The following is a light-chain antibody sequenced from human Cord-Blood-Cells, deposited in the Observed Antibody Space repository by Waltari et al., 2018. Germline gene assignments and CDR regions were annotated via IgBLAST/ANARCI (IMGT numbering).Light chain of an antibody. Sequence: QSALTQPASASGSPGQSITISCTGTSSDVGRYNLVSWYQQHSGKAHKLMIYEGSKRPSGVSNRFSGSKSGDTASLTISALQAEDEADYYCCSYAGSSTWVFGGGTKLTVL. CDR3: CSYAGSSTWV. J-gene: IGLJ3*02. V-gene: IGLV2-23*01. CDR1: SSDVGRYNL. CDR2: EGS.